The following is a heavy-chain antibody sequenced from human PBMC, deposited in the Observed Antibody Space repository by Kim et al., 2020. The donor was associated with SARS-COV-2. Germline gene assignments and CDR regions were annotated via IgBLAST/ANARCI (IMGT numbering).Heavy chain of an antibody. CDR1: GYTFTSYA. D-gene: IGHD3-9*01. CDR3: ARGVAGPRYYYYYGMDV. CDR2: INAGNGNT. V-gene: IGHV1-3*01. Sequence: ASVKVSCKASGYTFTSYAMHWVRQAPGQRLEWMGWINAGNGNTKYSQKFQGRVTITRDTSASTAYMELSSLRSEDTAVYYCARGVAGPRYYYYYGMDVWGQGTTVTVSS. J-gene: IGHJ6*02.